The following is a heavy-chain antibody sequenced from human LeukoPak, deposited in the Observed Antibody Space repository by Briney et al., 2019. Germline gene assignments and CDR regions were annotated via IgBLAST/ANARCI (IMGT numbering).Heavy chain of an antibody. Sequence: GRSLRLSCAASGFTFSSYAMHWVRQAPGKGLEWVAVISYDGSNKYYADSVKGRFTISRDNSKNTLYLQMNSLRAEDTAVYYCARDSVDYESSYYYWGQGTLVTVSS. V-gene: IGHV3-30*04. CDR2: ISYDGSNK. D-gene: IGHD3-22*01. J-gene: IGHJ4*02. CDR3: ARDSVDYESSYYY. CDR1: GFTFSSYA.